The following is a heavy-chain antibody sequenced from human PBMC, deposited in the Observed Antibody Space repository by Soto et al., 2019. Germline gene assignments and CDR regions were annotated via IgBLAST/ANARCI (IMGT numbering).Heavy chain of an antibody. Sequence: EVQLVESGGGLVQPGGSLRLSCAASGFIFRDYWMTWVRQVPGKGLEWVANINQDGREKRYMDSVKGRFTISRDNAKNSLDLQMNSLRADDTAVYYCARDPWDYWGQGTLVTVSS. CDR2: INQDGREK. CDR1: GFIFRDYW. J-gene: IGHJ4*02. V-gene: IGHV3-7*01. CDR3: ARDPWDY.